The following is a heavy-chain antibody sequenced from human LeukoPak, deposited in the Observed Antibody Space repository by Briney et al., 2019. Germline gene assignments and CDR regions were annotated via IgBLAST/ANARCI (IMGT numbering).Heavy chain of an antibody. CDR3: ARRPAEGYFDY. J-gene: IGHJ4*02. CDR1: GGSISSYY. V-gene: IGHV4-59*01. D-gene: IGHD6-25*01. CDR2: IYYSGST. Sequence: SETLSLXCTVSGGSISSYYWSWIRQPPGKGLEWIGYIYYSGSTNYNPSLKSRVTISVDTSKNQFSLKLSSVTAADTAVYYCARRPAEGYFDYWAQGTLVTVSS.